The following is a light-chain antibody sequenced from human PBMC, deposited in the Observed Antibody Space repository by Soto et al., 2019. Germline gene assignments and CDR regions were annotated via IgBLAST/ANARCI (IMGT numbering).Light chain of an antibody. Sequence: QSVLTQPPSASGTPGQTATISCSGSSSNVGKNIVNWYQQVPGTAPKLLIYSTDQRPSGVPDRFSGSKSGTSASLAISGLQSEDEADYYCAAWDDGRNDLYVIGSGTKVTVL. V-gene: IGLV1-44*01. CDR3: AAWDDGRNDLYV. CDR2: STD. CDR1: SSNVGKNI. J-gene: IGLJ1*01.